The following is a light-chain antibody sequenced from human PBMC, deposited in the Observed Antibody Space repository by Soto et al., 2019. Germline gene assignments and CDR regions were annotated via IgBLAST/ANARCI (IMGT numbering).Light chain of an antibody. V-gene: IGLV1-44*01. Sequence: QSALTQPPSASGTPGQRVTISCSGSTSNIRSNTVNWYQQLPGTAPKLLIYSNNQRPSGVPDRFSGSKSGTSASLAISGLQSDDEADYYCAAWDDSLNGYVFGTGTKLTVL. CDR3: AAWDDSLNGYV. CDR2: SNN. J-gene: IGLJ1*01. CDR1: TSNIRSNT.